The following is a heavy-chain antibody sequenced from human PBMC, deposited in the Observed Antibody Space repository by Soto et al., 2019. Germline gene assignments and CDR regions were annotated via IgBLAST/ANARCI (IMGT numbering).Heavy chain of an antibody. CDR1: AFTFSRYS. D-gene: IGHD6-13*01. CDR3: ARDPDSSIWYCPCDYRDLNDF. J-gene: IGHJ6*02. V-gene: IGHV3-21*01. CDR2: ISSSSSYI. Sequence: GGSLSLSCAASAFTFSRYSMNWVRQAPGKGLEWVSSISSSSSYIYYADSVKGRFTISRDNAKNSLYLQMNSLRAEDTAVYYCARDPDSSIWYCPCDYRDLNDFCAQGTTVIVSS.